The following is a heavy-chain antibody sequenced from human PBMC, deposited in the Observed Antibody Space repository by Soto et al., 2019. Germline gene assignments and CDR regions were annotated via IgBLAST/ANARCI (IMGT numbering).Heavy chain of an antibody. V-gene: IGHV4-39*01. CDR2: IYYSGST. D-gene: IGHD1-1*01. J-gene: IGHJ5*02. Sequence: QLQLQESGPGLVKPSETLSLTCTVSGGSISSSSYYWGWIRQPPGKGLEWIGSIYYSGSTYYNPSLKSRVTISVDTSKNQFSLKLSSVTAADTAVYYCARHAAPGGWNGASRWFDPWGQGTLVTVSS. CDR3: ARHAAPGGWNGASRWFDP. CDR1: GGSISSSSYY.